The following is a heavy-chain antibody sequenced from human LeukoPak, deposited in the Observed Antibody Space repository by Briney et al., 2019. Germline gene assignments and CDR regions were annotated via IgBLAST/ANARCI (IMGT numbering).Heavy chain of an antibody. D-gene: IGHD4/OR15-4a*01. J-gene: IGHJ5*02. CDR3: ARLPGYYGAS. CDR2: MSSNSGNT. CDR1: GYPFTSYD. V-gene: IGHV1-8*01. Sequence: ASVKVSCKASGYPFTSYDLNWVRQATGQGLEWMGWMSSNSGNTGYSQKFQGRVTMTRNTSISTAYMELSSLKPEDTGIYYCARLPGYYGASWGQGTLVTVSS.